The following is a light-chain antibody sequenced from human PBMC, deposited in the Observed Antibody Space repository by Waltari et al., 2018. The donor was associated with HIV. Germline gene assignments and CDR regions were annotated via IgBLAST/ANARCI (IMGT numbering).Light chain of an antibody. Sequence: QSVLAQPPSVSGAPGQRVTISCTGSRSNLGSGYDVHWYQQIPGAAPGLLIYGTSNRPSGVPDRFSGSKSGTSAVLTITGLQAEDEADYYCQSYDGSLSALYVFGTGTRVIVL. CDR2: GTS. CDR1: RSNLGSGYD. J-gene: IGLJ1*01. V-gene: IGLV1-40*01. CDR3: QSYDGSLSALYV.